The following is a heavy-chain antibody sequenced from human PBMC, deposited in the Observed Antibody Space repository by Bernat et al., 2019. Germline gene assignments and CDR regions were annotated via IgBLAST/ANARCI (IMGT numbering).Heavy chain of an antibody. V-gene: IGHV6-1*01. J-gene: IGHJ6*02. Sequence: QLQLQESGPGLVKPSQTLSLTCAISGDSVSSNSAAWNWIRQSPSRGLEWLGRTYYRSKWYNDYAVSVKSRITINPDTSKNQFSLQLNSVTPEDTAVYYCARSGYCTNGVCPYYYYYGMDVWGQGTTVTVSS. CDR2: TYYRSKWYN. D-gene: IGHD2-8*01. CDR1: GDSVSSNSAA. CDR3: ARSGYCTNGVCPYYYYYGMDV.